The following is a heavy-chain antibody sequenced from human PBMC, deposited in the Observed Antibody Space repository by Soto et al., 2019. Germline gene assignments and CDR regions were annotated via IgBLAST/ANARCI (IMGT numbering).Heavy chain of an antibody. CDR3: ARHYSRSVGPFPKKFDP. CDR1: GGSISSSSYY. Sequence: PSETLSLTCTVSGGSISSSSYYWGWIRQPPGKGLEWIGSIYYSGSTYYNPSLKSRVTISVDTSKNQFSLKLSSVTAADTAVYYCARHYSRSVGPFPKKFDPWGQGTLVTVSS. V-gene: IGHV4-39*01. J-gene: IGHJ5*02. D-gene: IGHD5-18*01. CDR2: IYYSGST.